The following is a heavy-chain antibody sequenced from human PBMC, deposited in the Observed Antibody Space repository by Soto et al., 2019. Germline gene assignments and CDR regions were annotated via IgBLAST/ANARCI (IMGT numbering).Heavy chain of an antibody. V-gene: IGHV3-7*01. CDR1: GFTFSSYW. CDR2: IKQDGSEK. D-gene: IGHD2-8*01. J-gene: IGHJ4*02. Sequence: HPGGSLRLSCAASGFTFSSYWMSWVRQAPGKGLEWVANIKQDGSEKYYVDSVKGRFTISRDNAKNSLYLQMNSLRAEDTAVYYCARVGMNLNDPRYYFDYWGQGTLVTVSS. CDR3: ARVGMNLNDPRYYFDY.